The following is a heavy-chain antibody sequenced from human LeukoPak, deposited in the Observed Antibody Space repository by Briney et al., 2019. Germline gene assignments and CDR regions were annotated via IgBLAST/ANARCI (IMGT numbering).Heavy chain of an antibody. CDR3: ARAVVGATPFDY. J-gene: IGHJ4*02. CDR1: GGSISRYS. CDR2: MYYSGST. D-gene: IGHD1-26*01. Sequence: SETLSLTCTVSGGSISRYSWSWIRQPPGKGLEWIGYMYYSGSTSYNPSLKSRVTISLDTSKNQFSLKLNSVTAADTAVYYCARAVVGATPFDYWGQGILVTVSS. V-gene: IGHV4-59*01.